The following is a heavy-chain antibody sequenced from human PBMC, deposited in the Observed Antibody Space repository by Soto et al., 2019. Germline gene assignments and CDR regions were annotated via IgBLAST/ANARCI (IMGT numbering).Heavy chain of an antibody. CDR2: ISYDGSNK. J-gene: IGHJ1*01. V-gene: IGHV3-30-3*01. D-gene: IGHD2-21*02. CDR1: GFTFSSYA. CDR3: ARGIVVVTAPQYFQH. Sequence: QVQMVESGGGVVHPGRSLRLSCAASGFTFSSYAMHWVRQAPGKGLEWVAVISYDGSNKYYADSVKGRFTISRDNSKNTLYLQMNSLRAEDTAVYYCARGIVVVTAPQYFQHWGQGTLVTVSS.